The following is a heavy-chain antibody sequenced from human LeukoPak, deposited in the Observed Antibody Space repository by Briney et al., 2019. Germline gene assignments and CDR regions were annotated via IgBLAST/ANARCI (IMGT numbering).Heavy chain of an antibody. CDR3: AKDDSIAPSTGFDY. D-gene: IGHD6-6*01. CDR2: IRYDGSNK. Sequence: GGSLRLSCAASGFTFSSYGMHWVRQAPGKGLEWVAFIRYDGSNKYYADSVKGRFTISRDNSKNTLYLQMNSLRAEDTAVYYCAKDDSIAPSTGFDYWGQGTLVTVSS. V-gene: IGHV3-30*02. J-gene: IGHJ4*02. CDR1: GFTFSSYG.